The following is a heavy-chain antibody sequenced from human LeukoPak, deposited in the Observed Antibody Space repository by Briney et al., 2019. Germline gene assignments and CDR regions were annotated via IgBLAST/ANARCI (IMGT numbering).Heavy chain of an antibody. CDR3: AKVGDYDYVWGSYRYFDY. CDR1: GFTFSSYA. Sequence: PGGSLRLSCAASGFTFSSYAMHWVRQAPGKGLEWVSSISGSGGSTDYADSVKGRFTISRDNSKKTLYLEMNSLRAEDTAVYYCAKVGDYDYVWGSYRYFDYWGQGTLVTVSS. D-gene: IGHD3-16*02. CDR2: ISGSGGST. V-gene: IGHV3-23*01. J-gene: IGHJ4*02.